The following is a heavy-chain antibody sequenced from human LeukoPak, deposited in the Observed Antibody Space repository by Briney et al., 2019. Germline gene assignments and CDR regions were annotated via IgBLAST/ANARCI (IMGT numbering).Heavy chain of an antibody. CDR2: INWNGGST. CDR1: GFTFDDYG. V-gene: IGHV3-20*01. J-gene: IGHJ6*03. Sequence: PGGSLRLSCAASGFTFDDYGMSWVRQAPGKGLEWVSGINWNGGSTGYADSVKGRFTISRDNAKNSLYLQMNSLRAEDTALYHCARAYGSGSYLYYMDVWGKGTTVTISS. CDR3: ARAYGSGSYLYYMDV. D-gene: IGHD3-10*01.